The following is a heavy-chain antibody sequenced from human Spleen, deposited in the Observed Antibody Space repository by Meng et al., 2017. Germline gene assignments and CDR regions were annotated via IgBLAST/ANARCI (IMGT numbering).Heavy chain of an antibody. CDR2: IKEDGSEK. Sequence: GESLKISCAASGFTFSRYWMTWVRQAPGMGLERVANIKEDGSEKYYVDSVKGRFTISRDNTRNSLYLEMNSLRAEDTAVYYCARERYYDTLTGYYLRAKLRDYWGQGTLVTVSS. D-gene: IGHD3-9*01. CDR3: ARERYYDTLTGYYLRAKLRDY. V-gene: IGHV3-7*01. J-gene: IGHJ4*02. CDR1: GFTFSRYW.